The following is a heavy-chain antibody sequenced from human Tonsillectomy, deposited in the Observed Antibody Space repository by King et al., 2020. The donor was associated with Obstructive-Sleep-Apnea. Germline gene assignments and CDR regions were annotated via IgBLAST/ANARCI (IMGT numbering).Heavy chain of an antibody. CDR2: IFSNDEK. CDR3: ARVIRTCGGDCYSKGPVPYYFDY. J-gene: IGHJ4*02. V-gene: IGHV2-26*01. Sequence: TLKESGPVLVKPTETLTLTCTVSGFSLSNARMGVSWIRQPPGKALEWLAHIFSNDEKSYSTSLKSRLTISKDTSKSQVVLTMTNMDPVDTATYYCARVIRTCGGDCYSKGPVPYYFDYWGQGTLVTVSS. D-gene: IGHD2-21*02. CDR1: GFSLSNARMG.